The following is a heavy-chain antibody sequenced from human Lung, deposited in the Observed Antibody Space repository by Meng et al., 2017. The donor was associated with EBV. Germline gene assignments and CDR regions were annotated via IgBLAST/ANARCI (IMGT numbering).Heavy chain of an antibody. D-gene: IGHD4-17*01. J-gene: IGHJ4*01. CDR3: AIGTASYGPFDN. CDR1: VASLTIQNW. CDR2: IHLTGMT. Sequence: VRLEGRGHGLGKPSGTLSLTCPASVASLTIQNWWTGAPHSPGKGRGWIGEIHLTGMTTYNPSLESRVTSSVDKSKNSFSLQVTSVTAADTAVYYCAIGTASYGPFDNWSQGTLVTVSS. V-gene: IGHV4-4*02.